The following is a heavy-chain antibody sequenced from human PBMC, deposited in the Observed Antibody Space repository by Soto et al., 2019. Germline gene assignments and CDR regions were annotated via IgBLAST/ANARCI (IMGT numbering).Heavy chain of an antibody. D-gene: IGHD3-3*02. CDR1: GYTFTSYY. V-gene: IGHV1-18*01. CDR2: ISAYNGNT. J-gene: IGHJ5*02. Sequence: QVQLVQSGAEVKKPGASVKVSCKASGYTFTSYYISWVRQAPGQGLAGMGWISAYNGNTNYPHKLXGRVTLTTDTSTSTAYLELRSLRSDDTAVYYCARDSPPLASWGQGTLVTVSS. CDR3: ARDSPPLAS.